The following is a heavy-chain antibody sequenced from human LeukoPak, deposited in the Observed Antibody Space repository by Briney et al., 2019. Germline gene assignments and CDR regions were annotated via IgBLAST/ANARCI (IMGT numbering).Heavy chain of an antibody. J-gene: IGHJ4*02. CDR2: ISGSGGST. V-gene: IGHV3-23*01. CDR3: AKKRGLIERRFLEWLLYAPFDY. D-gene: IGHD3-3*01. CDR1: GFTFSSYA. Sequence: GGSLRLSCAASGFTFSSYAMSWVRQAPGKGLEWVSAISGSGGSTYYADSVKGRFTISRDNSKNTLYLQMNSLRAEDTAVYYCAKKRGLIERRFLEWLLYAPFDYWGQGTLVTVSS.